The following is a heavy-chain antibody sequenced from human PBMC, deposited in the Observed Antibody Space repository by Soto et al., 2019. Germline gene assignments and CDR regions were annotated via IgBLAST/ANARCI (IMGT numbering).Heavy chain of an antibody. CDR2: IFHNGNT. D-gene: IGHD3-22*01. V-gene: IGHV4-30-2*06. CDR3: ARDSYDSSAGGGNDGFDI. Sequence: HLQLEESGSGLVRPSETLSLTCAVSGGSMNRGDCAWNWIRQSLGKGLEWIGCIFHNGNTQYNPSVKSRLIISVDSSQNQFSLKLTSVTAADTAVYYCARDSYDSSAGGGNDGFDIWGQGTMVTVSS. CDR1: GGSMNRGDCA. J-gene: IGHJ3*02.